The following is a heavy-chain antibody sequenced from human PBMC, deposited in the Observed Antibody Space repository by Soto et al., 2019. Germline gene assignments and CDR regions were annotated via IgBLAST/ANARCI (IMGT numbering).Heavy chain of an antibody. Sequence: XXTLSLPCTVSGGSINNCYWGWIRQPPGKGLQWIGYIFSSGSTNYNPSLKRRVTISVDTSKNQFSLKLSSVTAADTAVYYCARQRRDFDYWGQGSLVTVSS. CDR1: GGSINNCY. CDR2: IFSSGST. V-gene: IGHV4-59*08. J-gene: IGHJ4*02. CDR3: ARQRRDFDY.